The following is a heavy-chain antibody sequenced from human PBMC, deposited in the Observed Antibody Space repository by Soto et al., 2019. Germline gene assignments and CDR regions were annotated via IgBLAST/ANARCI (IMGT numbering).Heavy chain of an antibody. D-gene: IGHD3-3*01. V-gene: IGHV1-18*04. CDR1: GYTFTSYG. CDR2: ISAYDGNT. J-gene: IGHJ6*02. CDR3: ARGGDFWSGNPQIYYDYGMDV. Sequence: ASVKVSCKASGYTFTSYGISWVRQAPGQGLEWMGWISAYDGNTNYAQKFQGRVTMITDTSTSTAYMDLRSLRSDDTAVYYCARGGDFWSGNPQIYYDYGMDVWGQGTTVTVSS.